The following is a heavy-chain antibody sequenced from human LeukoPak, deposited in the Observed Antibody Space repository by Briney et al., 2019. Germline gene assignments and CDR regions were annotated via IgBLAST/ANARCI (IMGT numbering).Heavy chain of an antibody. CDR1: GYTFTSHY. V-gene: IGHV1-46*01. CDR3: ARVRDGYNDAYDI. J-gene: IGHJ3*02. Sequence: ASVKVSCKASGYTFTSHYMHWVRQAPGQGLEWMGLINPSGSSTLYAQKFQGRVTMTRDMSTTTDYMELSSLRSEDTAVYYCARVRDGYNDAYDIWGQGTMVTVSS. D-gene: IGHD5-24*01. CDR2: INPSGSST.